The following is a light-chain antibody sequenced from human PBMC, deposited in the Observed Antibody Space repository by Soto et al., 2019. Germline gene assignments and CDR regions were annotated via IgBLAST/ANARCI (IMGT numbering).Light chain of an antibody. CDR1: QVISTS. V-gene: IGKV1-9*01. CDR3: QQLFDSPIT. J-gene: IGKJ5*01. CDR2: AAS. Sequence: DIHLTQSPAFLSPSLGESVTITCAASQVISTSLAWYQVKPGKAPKLLIYAASTLESGVPSRFSATVSGTEFSLTITSLQPEDFATYYCQQLFDSPITFGQGTRLENK.